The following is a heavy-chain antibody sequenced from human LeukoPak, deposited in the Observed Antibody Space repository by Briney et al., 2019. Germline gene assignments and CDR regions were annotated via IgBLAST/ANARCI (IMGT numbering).Heavy chain of an antibody. CDR2: IYYSGST. J-gene: IGHJ4*02. Sequence: SETLSHTCTVSGGSISSYYWSWIRQPPGKGLEWIGYIYYSGSTNYNPSLKSRVTISVDTSKNQFSLKLTSVTAADTAVYYCARVSGYYWESFYDYWGQGTLVTVSS. V-gene: IGHV4-59*01. CDR3: ARVSGYYWESFYDY. D-gene: IGHD5-12*01. CDR1: GGSISSYY.